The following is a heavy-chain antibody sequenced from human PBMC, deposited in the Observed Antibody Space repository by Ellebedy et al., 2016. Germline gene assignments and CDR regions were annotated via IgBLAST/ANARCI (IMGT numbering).Heavy chain of an antibody. CDR2: FDPEDGET. Sequence: ASVKVSCKVSGYTLTDLSMHWVRQAPGKGLEWMGGFDPEDGETIYAQKFQGRVTMTEDTSTNTAYMELSSLRSEDTAVYYCARGSGGSYGMDVWGQGTTVTVSS. V-gene: IGHV1-24*01. CDR1: GYTLTDLS. J-gene: IGHJ6*02. CDR3: ARGSGGSYGMDV. D-gene: IGHD1-26*01.